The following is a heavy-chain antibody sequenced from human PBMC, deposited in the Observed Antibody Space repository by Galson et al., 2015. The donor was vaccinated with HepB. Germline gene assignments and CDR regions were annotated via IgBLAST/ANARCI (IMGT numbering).Heavy chain of an antibody. CDR3: ARAARGATTDY. J-gene: IGHJ4*02. D-gene: IGHD1-26*01. Sequence: SLRPSCQTSGFPFSTLRLHWARQAPGRGLGWVAVIYYDGSSKDYADSVKGRFTVSRDTSKNTLYRQINSLRAEETAVYYCARAARGATTDYWGQGTLVTVSS. V-gene: IGHV3-33*01. CDR1: GFPFSTLR. CDR2: IYYDGSSK.